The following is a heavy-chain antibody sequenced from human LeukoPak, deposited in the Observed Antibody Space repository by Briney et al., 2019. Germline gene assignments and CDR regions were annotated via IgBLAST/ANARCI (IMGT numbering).Heavy chain of an antibody. CDR3: ARHSSGSYLGYYYYYYMDV. CDR2: IFPGDFDT. D-gene: IGHD1-26*01. V-gene: IGHV5-51*01. Sequence: GVSLNISCKGSGYSFTSYWIGWVRQVPRKGLEWMGSIFPGDFDTRYSPYFQGQVNIPAAKSIRTAYLQWSSLKASDTAMYYCARHSSGSYLGYYYYYYMDVWGKETTFTVSS. J-gene: IGHJ6*03. CDR1: GYSFTSYW.